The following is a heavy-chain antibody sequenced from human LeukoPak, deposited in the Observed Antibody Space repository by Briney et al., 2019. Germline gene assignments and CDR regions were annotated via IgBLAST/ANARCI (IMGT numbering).Heavy chain of an antibody. Sequence: SETLSLTCTVSGDSISSSSYYWGWIRQPPGKGLEWIGSIPYSGSTYYNPSLKSRLTISVDTSNNQFSLKLSSVTAADTAVYYCARCKDYYVSGSYYKTFDYWGQGTLVTVSS. CDR2: IPYSGST. D-gene: IGHD3-10*01. V-gene: IGHV4-39*07. J-gene: IGHJ4*02. CDR3: ARCKDYYVSGSYYKTFDY. CDR1: GDSISSSSYY.